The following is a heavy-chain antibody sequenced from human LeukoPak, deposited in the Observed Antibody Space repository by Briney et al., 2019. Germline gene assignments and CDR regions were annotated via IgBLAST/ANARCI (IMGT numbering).Heavy chain of an antibody. CDR2: ISYDGSNK. CDR3: AKGAIVLSTVTTYFDY. V-gene: IGHV3-30*18. Sequence: GRSLRLSCAASGFTFSSYGMQWVRQAPGKGLEWVAVISYDGSNKCYADSVKGRFTISRDNSKDTLYLQMNSLRAEDTAVYYCAKGAIVLSTVTTYFDYWGQGTLVTVSS. D-gene: IGHD4-17*01. J-gene: IGHJ4*02. CDR1: GFTFSSYG.